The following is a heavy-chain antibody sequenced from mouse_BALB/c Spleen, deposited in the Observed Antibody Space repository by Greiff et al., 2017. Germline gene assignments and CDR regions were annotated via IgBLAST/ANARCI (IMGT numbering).Heavy chain of an antibody. D-gene: IGHD1-2*01. CDR2: ILPGSGST. CDR3: ARGEVHYYGRYWYCDV. V-gene: IGHV1-9*01. CDR1: GYTFSSYW. J-gene: IGHJ1*01. Sequence: QVHVKQSGAELMKPGASVKISCKATGYTFSSYWIEWVKQRPGHGLEWIGEILPGSGSTNYNEKFKGKATFTADTSSNTAYMQLSSLTSEDSAVYYCARGEVHYYGRYWYCDVWGAGTTVTVSS.